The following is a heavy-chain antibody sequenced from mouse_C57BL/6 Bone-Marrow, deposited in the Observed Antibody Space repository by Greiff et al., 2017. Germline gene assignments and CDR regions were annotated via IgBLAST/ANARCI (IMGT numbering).Heavy chain of an antibody. Sequence: QVQLKESGAELARPGASVKLSCKASGYTFTSYGISWVKQRTGQGLEWIGEIYPRSGNTYYNEKFKGKATLTADKSSSTAYMELRSLTSEDSAVYFCAGWDERGSYFDYWGQGTTRTVSS. CDR2: IYPRSGNT. J-gene: IGHJ2*01. V-gene: IGHV1-81*01. CDR3: AGWDERGSYFDY. CDR1: GYTFTSYG. D-gene: IGHD4-1*01.